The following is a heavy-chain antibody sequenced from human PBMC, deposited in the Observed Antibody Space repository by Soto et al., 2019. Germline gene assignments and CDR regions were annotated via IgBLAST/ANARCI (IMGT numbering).Heavy chain of an antibody. CDR1: GFTFSNLD. Sequence: HPGGSLRLSCEASGFTFSNLDMNWVRQAPGKGLEWVSGINHDGALTFYPDSLKGRFTISRDNSKNTLYLQMNRLRAEDTALYCCWSLSRTAGADSFDLWGQGTLVTVSS. J-gene: IGHJ4*02. D-gene: IGHD6-13*01. CDR2: INHDGALT. V-gene: IGHV3-23*01. CDR3: WSLSRTAGADSFDL.